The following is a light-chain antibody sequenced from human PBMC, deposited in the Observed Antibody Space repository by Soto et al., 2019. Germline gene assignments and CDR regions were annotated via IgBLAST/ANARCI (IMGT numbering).Light chain of an antibody. V-gene: IGKV3-15*01. J-gene: IGKJ1*01. CDR2: GAS. CDR3: QHFNSWSLL. CDR1: QNVNNR. Sequence: EIVMTQSPAMLSVSPGERATLSCRASQNVNNRLAWYQQKAGQPPRLLIYGASTRATGIPARFSGSGSGTEFTLTISSLKSEDFAVYYCQHFNSWSLLFGLGTKVEIK.